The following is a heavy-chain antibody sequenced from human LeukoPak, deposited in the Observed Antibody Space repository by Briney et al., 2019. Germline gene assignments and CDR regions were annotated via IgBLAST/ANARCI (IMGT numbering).Heavy chain of an antibody. D-gene: IGHD1-26*01. CDR2: IASSGSPI. V-gene: IGHV3-48*03. CDR1: GFTFSSSE. J-gene: IGHJ3*02. Sequence: QPGGSLRLSCAASGFTFSSSEMSWVRQAPGQGLEWVSYIASSGSPIFYADSVKGRFTISRDNSKNTLYLQMNSLRAEDTAVYYCASERIVGATGDAFDIWGQGTMVTVSS. CDR3: ASERIVGATGDAFDI.